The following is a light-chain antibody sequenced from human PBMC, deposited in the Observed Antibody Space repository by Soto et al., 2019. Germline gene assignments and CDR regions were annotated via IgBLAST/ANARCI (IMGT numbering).Light chain of an antibody. CDR3: QRYGDSPPDT. CDR2: AAS. CDR1: QSVNSRF. V-gene: IGKV3-20*01. J-gene: IGKJ2*01. Sequence: IVLTQSPGTLSLSTGESATLSCRASQSVNSRFLAWYQHKSGQAPRLLIYAASTRATGIPDRFSGSASGTDFYTLTISRLEPEDFAVYYCQRYGDSPPDTFGQGTKLEIK.